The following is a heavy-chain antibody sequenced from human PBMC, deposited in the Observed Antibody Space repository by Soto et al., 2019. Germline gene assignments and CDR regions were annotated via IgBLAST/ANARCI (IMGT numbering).Heavy chain of an antibody. CDR3: ARREMATTYYYYYGMDV. V-gene: IGHV5-51*01. J-gene: IGHJ6*02. Sequence: PGESLKISCKGSGYSFTSYWIGWVRQMPGKGLEWMGIIYPGDSDTRYSPSFQGQVTISADKSISTAYLQWSSLKASDTAMYYCARREMATTYYYYYGMDVWGQGTTVTVS. CDR1: GYSFTSYW. D-gene: IGHD5-12*01. CDR2: IYPGDSDT.